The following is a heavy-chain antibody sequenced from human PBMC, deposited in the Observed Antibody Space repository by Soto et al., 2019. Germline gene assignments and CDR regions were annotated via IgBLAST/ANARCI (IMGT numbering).Heavy chain of an antibody. J-gene: IGHJ4*02. Sequence: ASVKVSCKASGYTSNNYAMHWVRQAPGQGLEWMGWISAYNGNTNYAQKLQGRVTMTTDTSTSTAYMELRSLRSDDTAVYYCARDNGYESDYWGQGTLVTVSS. D-gene: IGHD5-12*01. CDR3: ARDNGYESDY. V-gene: IGHV1-18*01. CDR1: GYTSNNYA. CDR2: ISAYNGNT.